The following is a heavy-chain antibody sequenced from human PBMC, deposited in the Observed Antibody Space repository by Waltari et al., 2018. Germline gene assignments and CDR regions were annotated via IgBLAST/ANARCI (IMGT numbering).Heavy chain of an antibody. D-gene: IGHD3-10*01. V-gene: IGHV4-34*01. CDR2: INHSGST. CDR3: ARGGKVLRWFGSQNWFDP. Sequence: QVQLQQWGAGLLKPSETLSLTCAVYGGSFSGYYWSWIRQPPGKGLEWIGEINHSGSTNYNPSLKSRVTISVDTSKNQFSLKLSSVTAADTAVYYCARGGKVLRWFGSQNWFDPWGQGTLVTVSS. CDR1: GGSFSGYY. J-gene: IGHJ5*02.